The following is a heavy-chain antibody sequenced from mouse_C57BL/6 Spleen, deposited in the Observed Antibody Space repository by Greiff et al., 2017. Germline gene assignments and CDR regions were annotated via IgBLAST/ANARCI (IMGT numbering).Heavy chain of an antibody. J-gene: IGHJ2*01. V-gene: IGHV1-64*01. CDR3: ARDYYGFDY. Sequence: VQLQQPGAELVKPGASVKLSCKASGYTFTSYWMHWVKQRPGQGLEWIGMIHPNSGSTNYNEKFKSKATLTVDKSSSTAYMQLSSLTSEDAAGYYCARDYYGFDYWGQGTTLTVSS. CDR1: GYTFTSYW. CDR2: IHPNSGST. D-gene: IGHD1-1*01.